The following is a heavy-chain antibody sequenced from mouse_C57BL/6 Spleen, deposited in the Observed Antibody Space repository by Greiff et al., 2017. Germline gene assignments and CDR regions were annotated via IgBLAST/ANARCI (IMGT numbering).Heavy chain of an antibody. Sequence: QVQLQQSGPELVKPGASVKISCKASGYAFSSSWMNWVKLRPGTGLEWIGRIYPGDGDTNYNGKFKGKATLTADKSSSTAYMQLSSLTSEDSAVYFCARGANYVAYWGQGTLVTVSA. CDR3: ARGANYVAY. V-gene: IGHV1-82*01. D-gene: IGHD2-1*01. J-gene: IGHJ3*01. CDR2: IYPGDGDT. CDR1: GYAFSSSW.